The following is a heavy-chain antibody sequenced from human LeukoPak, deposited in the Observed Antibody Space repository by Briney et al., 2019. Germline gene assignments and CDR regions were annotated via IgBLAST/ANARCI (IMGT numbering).Heavy chain of an antibody. CDR1: GFTFSSYA. CDR2: ISYDGSNK. D-gene: IGHD2-15*01. J-gene: IGHJ4*02. CDR3: ASCRGPCYSGQYYFDY. V-gene: IGHV3-30*04. Sequence: GGSLRLSCAASGFTFSSYAMHWVRQAPGKGLEWVAVISYDGSNKYYADSVKGRFTISRDNSKNTQYLQMNSLRAEDTAVYYCASCRGPCYSGQYYFDYWGQGTLVTVSS.